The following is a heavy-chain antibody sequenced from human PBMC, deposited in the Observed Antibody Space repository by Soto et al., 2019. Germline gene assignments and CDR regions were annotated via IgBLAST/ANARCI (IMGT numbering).Heavy chain of an antibody. CDR1: GASISGFY. J-gene: IGHJ5*02. D-gene: IGHD1-1*01. V-gene: IGHV4-4*07. CDR2: IYATGTT. CDR3: VRDGTKTLRDWLDP. Sequence: SETLSLTCTVSGASISGFYWSWIRKSAGKGLEWIGRIYATGTTDYSPSLKSRVMMSVDTSKKQFSLKLRSVTAADTAVYYCVRDGTKTLRDWLDPWGEGISVTVS.